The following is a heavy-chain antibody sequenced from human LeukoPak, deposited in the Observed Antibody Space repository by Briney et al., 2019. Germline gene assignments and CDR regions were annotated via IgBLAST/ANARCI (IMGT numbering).Heavy chain of an antibody. D-gene: IGHD3-22*01. Sequence: GGSLRLSCAASGFTFSSYAMSWVRQAPGKGLEWVSAITGSGGRTYYADSVQGRFTISRDNSQNTPYLQMNSLRAEDTAVYYCAKGNGHYYDSSGYAYWGQGTLVTVSS. CDR3: AKGNGHYYDSSGYAY. J-gene: IGHJ4*02. V-gene: IGHV3-23*01. CDR2: ITGSGGRT. CDR1: GFTFSSYA.